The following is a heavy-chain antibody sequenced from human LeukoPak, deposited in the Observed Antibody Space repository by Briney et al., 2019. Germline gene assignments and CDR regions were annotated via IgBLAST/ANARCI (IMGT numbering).Heavy chain of an antibody. CDR1: GFSLSTSGMC. CDR2: IDWDDDK. D-gene: IGHD5-24*01. Sequence: ESGPALVKPPQTLTLTCTFSGFSLSTSGMCVSWIRQPPGKALEWLALIDWDDDKYYSTSLKTRLTISKDTSKNQVVLTMTNMDPVDTATYYCARTKMTTPTYYFDYWGQGTLVTVSS. V-gene: IGHV2-70*01. CDR3: ARTKMTTPTYYFDY. J-gene: IGHJ4*02.